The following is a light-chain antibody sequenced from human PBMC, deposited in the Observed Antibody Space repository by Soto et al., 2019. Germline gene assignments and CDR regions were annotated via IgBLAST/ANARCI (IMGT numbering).Light chain of an antibody. CDR2: RAS. V-gene: IGKV1-5*03. CDR1: QSINSW. CDR3: QQYNSYSLT. J-gene: IGKJ4*01. Sequence: DIRMTQSHSTLSASVGDRVTSACRASQSINSWLAWYQQKPGKAPKLLIYRASSLQSGVPSRFSGSGSGTEFTLTIRSLQPDDFATYYCQQYNSYSLTFGGGTKVEIK.